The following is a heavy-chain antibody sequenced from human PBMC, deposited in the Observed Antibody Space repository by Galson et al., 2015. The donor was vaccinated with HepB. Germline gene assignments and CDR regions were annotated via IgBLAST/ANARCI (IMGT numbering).Heavy chain of an antibody. D-gene: IGHD3-10*01. J-gene: IGHJ4*02. CDR1: GHTFSNYG. CDR3: ARGTVAGSGSFFADFVS. CDR2: IIPLLGTA. V-gene: IGHV1-69*04. Sequence: SVKVSCKASGHTFSNYGISWVRQAPGQGLEWTGRIIPLLGTANYAHRFQGRVTITADKSTDTAYMALSGLRSDDTAVYYCARGTVAGSGSFFADFVSWGQGTLVTVSS.